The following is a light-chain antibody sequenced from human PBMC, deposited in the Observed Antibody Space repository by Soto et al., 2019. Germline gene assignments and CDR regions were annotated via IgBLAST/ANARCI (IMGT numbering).Light chain of an antibody. CDR3: QSYDSSLTGFVV. CDR1: SSNIGAGYD. J-gene: IGLJ2*01. CDR2: GNS. V-gene: IGLV1-40*01. Sequence: QSVLTQPPSVSGAPGQRVTISCTGSSSNIGAGYDVHWYQQLPGTAPKVLIYGNSNRPSGVPDRFSGSKSGTSASLAISGLQAEDEADSYCQSYDSSLTGFVVFGGGTKVTVL.